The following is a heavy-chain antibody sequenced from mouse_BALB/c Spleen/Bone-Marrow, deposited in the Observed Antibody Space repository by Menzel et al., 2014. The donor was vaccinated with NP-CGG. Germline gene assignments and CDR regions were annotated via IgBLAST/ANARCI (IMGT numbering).Heavy chain of an antibody. CDR1: GYTFTSYW. D-gene: IGHD6-1*01. CDR3: TRGDLRYAMDY. J-gene: IGHJ4*01. CDR2: IYPGSGSN. V-gene: IGHV1S22*01. Sequence: GSELVRPGASVKLFCKASGYTFTSYWMHWVRQRPGQGLEWIGNIYPGSGSNNYDEKFKSKATLTVDTSSSTAYMQLSSLTSEDSAAYYCTRGDLRYAMDYWGQGTSVTVSS.